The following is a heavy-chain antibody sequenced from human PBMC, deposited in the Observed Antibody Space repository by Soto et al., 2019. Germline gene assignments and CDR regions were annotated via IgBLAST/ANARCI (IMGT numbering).Heavy chain of an antibody. V-gene: IGHV3-23*01. D-gene: IGHD1-26*01. Sequence: EVQLLESGGGLVSPGGSLRLSCAASGFTFSSYAMSWVRQAPGKGLEWLAGITFRGDYTYYADSVKGRFSLSGDNSRNRLDLQMNNLKVEDTALYYCAKLGTMGVFDNWGQGTLLTVSS. CDR2: ITFRGDYT. J-gene: IGHJ4*02. CDR1: GFTFSSYA. CDR3: AKLGTMGVFDN.